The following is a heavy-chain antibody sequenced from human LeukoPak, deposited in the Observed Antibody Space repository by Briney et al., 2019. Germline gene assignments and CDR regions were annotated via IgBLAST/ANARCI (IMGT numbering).Heavy chain of an antibody. CDR2: INGDGSST. CDR3: ARAPRFNSYFDY. Sequence: QAGGSLRLSCAASGFTFSTYWMPWVRHAPGKGLVWVSRINGDGSSTTYADSVKGRFTISRDNAKNTMYLQMNSLRAEDTAVYYCARAPRFNSYFDYWGQRTLVTVSS. D-gene: IGHD2/OR15-2a*01. V-gene: IGHV3-74*01. CDR1: GFTFSTYW. J-gene: IGHJ4*02.